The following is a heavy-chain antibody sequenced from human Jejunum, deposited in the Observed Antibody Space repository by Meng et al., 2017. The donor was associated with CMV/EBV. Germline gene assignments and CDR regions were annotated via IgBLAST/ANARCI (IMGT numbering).Heavy chain of an antibody. CDR1: YY. CDR2: INPKNGDT. D-gene: IGHD3-10*01. CDR3: ARDWRGPTFTFQRGVMNWLDP. V-gene: IGHV1-2*02. J-gene: IGHJ5*02. Sequence: YYMRWVRQAPGQGLEWMAWINPKNGDTHYAQKFQDRVTLTSNPSINTAYMELSSLTSDDTALYYCARDWRGPTFTFQRGVMNWLDPWGQGTLVTVSS.